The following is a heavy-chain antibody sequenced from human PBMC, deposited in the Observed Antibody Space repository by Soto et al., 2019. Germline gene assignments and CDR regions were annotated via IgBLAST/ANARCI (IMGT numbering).Heavy chain of an antibody. V-gene: IGHV3-74*01. D-gene: IGHD3-10*01. CDR2: ISPDGRTT. J-gene: IGHJ4*02. CDR1: GVSFSHYW. Sequence: CGCLRLSCAASGVSFSHYWMHWVRQAPGKGLVWVSRISPDGRTTTYADSVKGRFTISRDNAKSTLYLQMNSLTVEDGAVYYCADSWLPTSYWGPGTLVTVSS. CDR3: ADSWLPTSY.